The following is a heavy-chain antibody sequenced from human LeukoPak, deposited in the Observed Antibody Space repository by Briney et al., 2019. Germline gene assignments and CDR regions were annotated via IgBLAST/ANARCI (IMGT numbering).Heavy chain of an antibody. V-gene: IGHV4-59*01. CDR3: ARSTYYYGSGSFDY. CDR2: IYYIGGT. D-gene: IGHD3-10*01. Sequence: SETLSLTCTVSGGSISSYYWSWIRQPPGKGLEWIGYIYYIGGTNYNPSLKSRVTISVDTSKNQFSLKLRSVTPADTAVYYCARSTYYYGSGSFDYWGQGTLVTVSS. CDR1: GGSISSYY. J-gene: IGHJ4*02.